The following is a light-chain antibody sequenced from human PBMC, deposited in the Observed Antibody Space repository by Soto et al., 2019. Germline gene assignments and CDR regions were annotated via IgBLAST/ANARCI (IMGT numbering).Light chain of an antibody. CDR2: GAS. J-gene: IGKJ2*01. Sequence: EIVLTQSPGTLSLSPGERATLSCRASQIISGAYLAWYQQKPGQAPRLRLFGASNRTTGVPDRFSGSGSGTDFTLTISRLEPEDFAVYSCQQYGSSPYTFGQGTRLEF. CDR3: QQYGSSPYT. V-gene: IGKV3-20*01. CDR1: QIISGAY.